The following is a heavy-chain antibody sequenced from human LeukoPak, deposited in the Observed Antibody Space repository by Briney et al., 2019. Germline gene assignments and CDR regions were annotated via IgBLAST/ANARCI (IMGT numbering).Heavy chain of an antibody. D-gene: IGHD6-13*01. Sequence: ASVKVSCTASGYTFTSYAMHWVRQAPGQGLEWMGIINPSGGSTSYAQKFQGRVTMTRDTSTSTVYMELSSLRSEDTAVYYCASSSRNWFDPWGQGTLVTVSS. CDR2: INPSGGST. J-gene: IGHJ5*02. CDR1: GYTFTSYA. CDR3: ASSSRNWFDP. V-gene: IGHV1-46*01.